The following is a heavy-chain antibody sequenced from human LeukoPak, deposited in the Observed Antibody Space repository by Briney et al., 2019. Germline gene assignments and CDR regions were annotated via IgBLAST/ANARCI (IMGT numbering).Heavy chain of an antibody. CDR3: AKDVVVVVAATLDY. CDR2: IQSKANSYAT. V-gene: IGHV3-73*01. J-gene: IGHJ4*02. CDR1: GFTFSDSA. D-gene: IGHD2-15*01. Sequence: GGSLKLSCAASGFTFSDSAVHWVRQAPGKGLEWVGRIQSKANSYATAYAASVKGRFTISRDNSKNTLYLQMNSLRAEDTAVYYCAKDVVVVVAATLDYWGQGTLVTVSS.